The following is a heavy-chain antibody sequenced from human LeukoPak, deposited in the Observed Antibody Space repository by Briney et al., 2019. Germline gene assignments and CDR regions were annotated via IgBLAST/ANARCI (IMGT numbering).Heavy chain of an antibody. V-gene: IGHV3-21*01. J-gene: IGHJ4*02. CDR3: ARALYSSGWYYGLGIDY. CDR2: ISGDSTDI. Sequence: PGGSLRLSCATSGFTFKSYAMNWVRQSPGKGLEWVSSISGDSTDIYYADSLMGRSTISRDNSKNTLYLQMNSLRAEDTAVYYCARALYSSGWYYGLGIDYWGQGTLVTVSS. D-gene: IGHD6-19*01. CDR1: GFTFKSYA.